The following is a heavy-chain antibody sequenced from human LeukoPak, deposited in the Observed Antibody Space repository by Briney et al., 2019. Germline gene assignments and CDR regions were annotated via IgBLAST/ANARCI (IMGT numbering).Heavy chain of an antibody. CDR1: GFTFSSYA. V-gene: IGHV3-23*01. J-gene: IGHJ4*02. CDR3: ANFLVGWAFDY. CDR2: ISGSGGST. Sequence: GGSLRLSCAASGFTFSSYAMSWVRQAPGKGLEWVSAISGSGGSTYYAXXXXGRFTISRDNSKNTLYLQMNSLRAEDTAVYYCANFLVGWAFDYWGQGTLVTVSS. D-gene: IGHD2-2*01.